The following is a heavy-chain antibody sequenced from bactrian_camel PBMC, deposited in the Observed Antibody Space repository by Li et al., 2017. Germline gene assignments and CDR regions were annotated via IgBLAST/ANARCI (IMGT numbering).Heavy chain of an antibody. CDR1: EYAYMRHC. CDR2: MWPGGGST. J-gene: IGHJ6*01. CDR3: AARLACYEDDYRRSDTFGY. Sequence: HVQLVESGGGSVQAGGSLKLSCVVSEYAYMRHCMGWFRQVPGEERDGVAAMWPGGGSTYYSDSVKGRFTISQDDRKRTLYLQMDHQKPEDSGMYYCAARLACYEDDYRRSDTFGYWGLG. D-gene: IGHD4*01. V-gene: IGHV3S1*01.